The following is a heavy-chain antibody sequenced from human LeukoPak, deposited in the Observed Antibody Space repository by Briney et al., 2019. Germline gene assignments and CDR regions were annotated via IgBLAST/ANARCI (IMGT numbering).Heavy chain of an antibody. J-gene: IGHJ4*02. D-gene: IGHD6-13*01. V-gene: IGHV3-21*01. CDR1: GFTFSSYS. CDR2: ISSSSSYI. CDR3: ARPLGAAAGTGY. Sequence: PGGSLRLSCAASGFTFSSYSMNWVRQVPGKGLEWVSSISSSSSYIYYADSVKGRFTISRDNAKNSLYLQMNSLRAEDTAVYYCARPLGAAAGTGYWGQGTLVTVSS.